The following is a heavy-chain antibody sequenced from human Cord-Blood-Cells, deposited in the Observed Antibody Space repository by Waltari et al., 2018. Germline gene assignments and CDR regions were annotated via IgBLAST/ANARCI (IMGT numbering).Heavy chain of an antibody. J-gene: IGHJ3*02. Sequence: EVQLLESGGGLVQPGGSLRLSCAASGFTFSSYAMSWVRQAPGKGLAWVSAISGSGGSTYYADSVKGRFTISRDNSKNTLYLQMNSLRAEDTAVYYCAKEGGFGTMIVVANDAFDIWGQGTMVTVSS. V-gene: IGHV3-23*01. CDR3: AKEGGFGTMIVVANDAFDI. CDR2: ISGSGGST. CDR1: GFTFSSYA. D-gene: IGHD3-22*01.